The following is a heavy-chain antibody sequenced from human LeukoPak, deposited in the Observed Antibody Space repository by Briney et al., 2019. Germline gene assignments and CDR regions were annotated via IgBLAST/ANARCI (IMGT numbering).Heavy chain of an antibody. J-gene: IGHJ4*02. CDR1: GFTFSSYG. CDR3: VRVKTTDY. Sequence: PGGSLRLSCAASGFTFSSYGMHWVRQAPGKGLEWVAVISYDGSNKYYADSVKGRFTISRDNSKNTLYLQMNSLRAEDTAVYYCVRVKTTDYWGQGTLVTVSS. CDR2: ISYDGSNK. D-gene: IGHD1-14*01. V-gene: IGHV3-30*03.